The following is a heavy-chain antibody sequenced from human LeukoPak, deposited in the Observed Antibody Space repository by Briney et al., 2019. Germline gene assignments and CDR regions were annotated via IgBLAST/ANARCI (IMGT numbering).Heavy chain of an antibody. J-gene: IGHJ4*02. D-gene: IGHD6-19*01. CDR1: GGSISSYY. Sequence: SETLSLTCTVSGGSISSYYWSWIRQPPGKGLEWIGYIYYSGSTNYNPSLKSRVTISVDTSKNQFSLKLSSVTAADTAVYYCARRSGWYSGYFDYWGQGTLVTVSS. CDR2: IYYSGST. CDR3: ARRSGWYSGYFDY. V-gene: IGHV4-59*12.